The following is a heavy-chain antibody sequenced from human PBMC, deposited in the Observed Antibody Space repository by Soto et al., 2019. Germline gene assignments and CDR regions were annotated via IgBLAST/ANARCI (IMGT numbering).Heavy chain of an antibody. V-gene: IGHV1-18*01. CDR3: ARDWVGQIVVVVAATSFDY. Sequence: GASVKVSCKASGYTFTSYGISWVRQAPGQGLEWMGWISAYNGNTNYAQKLQGRVTMTTDTSTSTAYMELRSLRSDDTAVYYCARDWVGQIVVVVAATSFDYWGQGTLVTVSS. J-gene: IGHJ4*02. CDR2: ISAYNGNT. D-gene: IGHD2-15*01. CDR1: GYTFTSYG.